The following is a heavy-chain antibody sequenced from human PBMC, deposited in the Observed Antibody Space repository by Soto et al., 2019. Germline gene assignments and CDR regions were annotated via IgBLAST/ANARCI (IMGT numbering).Heavy chain of an antibody. CDR3: ARDGRDGIDV. V-gene: IGHV4-31*03. CDR2: IYYSGST. J-gene: IGHJ6*02. Sequence: SETLSLTCTVSGGSISSGGYYWSWIRQHPGKGLEWIGYIYYSGSTYYNPSLKSRVTISVDTSKNQFSLKLSSVTAADTAVYYCARDGRDGIDVWGQGTTVTVSS. CDR1: GGSISSGGYY.